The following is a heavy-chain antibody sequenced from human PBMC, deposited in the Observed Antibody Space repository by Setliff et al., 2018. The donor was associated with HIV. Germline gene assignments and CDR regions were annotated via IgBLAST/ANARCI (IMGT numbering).Heavy chain of an antibody. J-gene: IGHJ4*02. V-gene: IGHV4-31*03. D-gene: IGHD3-10*01. CDR3: ARTMLRGVLALDS. Sequence: LSLTCTVSGGSISTGGFYWTWIRHHPGKGLEWLGYIYYSGTTYYNPSHKSRLSFSLDTSKMQFSLKLGSVTAADTAVYYCARTMLRGVLALDSWGQGTVVTVSS. CDR2: IYYSGTT. CDR1: GGSISTGGFY.